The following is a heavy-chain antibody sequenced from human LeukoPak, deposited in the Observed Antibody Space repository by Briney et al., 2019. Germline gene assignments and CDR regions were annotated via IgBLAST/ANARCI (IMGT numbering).Heavy chain of an antibody. Sequence: GGSLRLSCAASGFTFSYYWMYWVRQAPGKGLVWVSRINTDGSSTSYADSVKGRFTISRDNARNTLYLQMNSLRAEDTAVYYCVRSLDYWGQGILVTVSS. V-gene: IGHV3-74*01. CDR3: VRSLDY. J-gene: IGHJ4*02. CDR2: INTDGSST. CDR1: GFTFSYYW.